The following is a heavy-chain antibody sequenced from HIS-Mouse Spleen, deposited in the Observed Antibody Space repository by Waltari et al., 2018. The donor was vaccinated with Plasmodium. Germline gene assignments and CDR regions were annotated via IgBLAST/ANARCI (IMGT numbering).Heavy chain of an antibody. D-gene: IGHD1-26*01. CDR3: ARGGIVGATIDY. CDR1: GGSFSGYY. CDR2: SNHGGST. V-gene: IGHV4-34*01. J-gene: IGHJ4*02. Sequence: QVQLQQWGAGLLKPSETLSLTCAVYGGSFSGYYWSWIRQPPGKGLEWIGESNHGGSTNDNPSLKSRGTISVDTSKNQVSLKLSSVTAADTAVYYCARGGIVGATIDYWGQGTLVTVSS.